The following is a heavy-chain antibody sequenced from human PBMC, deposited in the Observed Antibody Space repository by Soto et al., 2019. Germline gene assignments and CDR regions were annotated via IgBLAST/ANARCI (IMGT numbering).Heavy chain of an antibody. CDR3: ARDPVELPFNAFDI. D-gene: IGHD1-1*01. CDR1: AFTFSSYS. CDR2: IRNSGSYI. J-gene: IGHJ3*02. Sequence: GGSLRLSCAAAAFTFSSYSMNWGRQAEGKGVESVSSIRNSGSYIYYADAVKGRFTISRDNAKNSRELQMNSLRAEDTAVYYCARDPVELPFNAFDIWGQGTMVTVS. V-gene: IGHV3-21*01.